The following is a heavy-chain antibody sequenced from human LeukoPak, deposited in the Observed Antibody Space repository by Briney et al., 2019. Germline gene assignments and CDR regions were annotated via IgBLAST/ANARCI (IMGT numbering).Heavy chain of an antibody. CDR2: ISSSGSTI. J-gene: IGHJ4*02. V-gene: IGHV3-48*03. Sequence: PGGSLRLSCAASGFILRSYEMNWVRQAPGKGLEWVSYISSSGSTIYYADSVKGRFTISRDNAKNSLYLQMNSLRAEDTAVYYCAKDLEVGATTWYFDYWGQGTLVTVSS. CDR3: AKDLEVGATTWYFDY. CDR1: GFILRSYE. D-gene: IGHD1-26*01.